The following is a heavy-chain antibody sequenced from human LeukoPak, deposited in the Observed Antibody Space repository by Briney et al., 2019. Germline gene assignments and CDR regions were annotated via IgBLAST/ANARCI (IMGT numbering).Heavy chain of an antibody. J-gene: IGHJ4*02. V-gene: IGHV3-66*01. CDR1: GFTVSTNY. CDR3: AKVKARGRIAAAGSLGLDY. Sequence: PGGSLRLSCAASGFTVSTNYMSWVRQAPGKGLEWVSLIYTDGTTYYADSVKGRFTISRDKSKNTLHLQMNGLRADDTAVYYCAKVKARGRIAAAGSLGLDYWGQGTLVTVSS. CDR2: IYTDGTT. D-gene: IGHD6-13*01.